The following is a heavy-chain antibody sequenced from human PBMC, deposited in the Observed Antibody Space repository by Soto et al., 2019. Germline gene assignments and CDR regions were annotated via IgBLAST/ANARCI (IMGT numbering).Heavy chain of an antibody. Sequence: GASVKVSCKASGYTFTSYAMHWVRQAPGQRLEWMGWINAGNGNTKYSQKFQGRVTITRDTSASTAYMELSSLRSEDTAVYYCARVPPTIFGVVMYYYMDVWGKGTTVTVSS. CDR3: ARVPPTIFGVVMYYYMDV. D-gene: IGHD3-3*01. CDR2: INAGNGNT. CDR1: GYTFTSYA. J-gene: IGHJ6*03. V-gene: IGHV1-3*01.